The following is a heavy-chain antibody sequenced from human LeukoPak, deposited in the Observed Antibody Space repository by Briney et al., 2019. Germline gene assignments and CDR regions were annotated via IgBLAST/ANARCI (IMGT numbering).Heavy chain of an antibody. CDR3: ARGNRPYGEHEAFDI. J-gene: IGHJ3*02. V-gene: IGHV4-34*01. CDR2: IDHSGST. D-gene: IGHD3-10*01. CDR1: DESFSGYY. Sequence: SETLSLTCAVYDESFSGYYCSWIRQPPRKGLEWIGEIDHSGSTNYNPSLQSRVTISVGTSKNQFSLKVSSVSAADTAVYYCARGNRPYGEHEAFDIWGHGTTVTVSP.